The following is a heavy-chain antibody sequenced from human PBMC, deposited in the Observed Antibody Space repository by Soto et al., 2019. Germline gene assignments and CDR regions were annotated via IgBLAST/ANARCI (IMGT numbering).Heavy chain of an antibody. J-gene: IGHJ4*02. CDR1: GFTFGNYT. V-gene: IGHV3-23*01. Sequence: EVRLLESAGGIVQPGGSLRLSCAASGFTFGNYTMTWVRQAPGQGLECVSRISGSGGGTYYADSVKGRFTISRDNSENTLSLHLNSLRVEDTAIYYGARIPQRYDTFTGPGCWGQGALVTVSS. CDR3: ARIPQRYDTFTGPGC. CDR2: ISGSGGGT. D-gene: IGHD3-9*01.